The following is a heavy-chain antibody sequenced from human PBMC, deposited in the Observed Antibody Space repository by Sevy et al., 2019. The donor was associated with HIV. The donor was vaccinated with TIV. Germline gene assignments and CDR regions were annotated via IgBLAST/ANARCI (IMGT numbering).Heavy chain of an antibody. D-gene: IGHD4-4*01. CDR1: GDSISGYY. CDR3: ARAYSNYYYAMDV. J-gene: IGHJ6*02. V-gene: IGHV4-59*01. Sequence: SETLSLTCTVSGDSISGYYWSWIRQPPGKGLEWIGYIYYSGRTDYNPSLKSRVIISQDTSKNQFSLKLTSVTAADTAVYFCARAYSNYYYAMDVWGRGTTVTVSS. CDR2: IYYSGRT.